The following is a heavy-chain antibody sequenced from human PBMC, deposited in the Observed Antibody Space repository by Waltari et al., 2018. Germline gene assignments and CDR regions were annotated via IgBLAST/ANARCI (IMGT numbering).Heavy chain of an antibody. Sequence: QVQLQESGPGLVKPSETLSLTCAVSGYSISSGYYWGWIRQPPGKGLEWIGSIYHSGSTYYNPSLKSRVTISVDTSKNQFSLKLSSVTAADTVVYYCARGGLRKIYSFDPWGQGTLVTVSS. CDR3: ARGGLRKIYSFDP. CDR1: GYSISSGYY. CDR2: IYHSGST. V-gene: IGHV4-38-2*01. J-gene: IGHJ5*02. D-gene: IGHD4-17*01.